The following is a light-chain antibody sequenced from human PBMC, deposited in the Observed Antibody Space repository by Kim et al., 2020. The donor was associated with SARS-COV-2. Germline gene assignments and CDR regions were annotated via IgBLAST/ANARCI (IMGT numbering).Light chain of an antibody. CDR1: QSVSSSY. V-gene: IGKV3-20*01. CDR2: GAS. J-gene: IGKJ4*01. CDR3: QQYGSSPLT. Sequence: EIVLTQSPGTLSLSPGEGATLSCRASQSVSSSYLAWYQQKPGQAPRLLIYGASSRATGIPDRFSGSGSGTDFTLTISRLEPEDFAVYYCQQYGSSPLTFSGGTKVDIK.